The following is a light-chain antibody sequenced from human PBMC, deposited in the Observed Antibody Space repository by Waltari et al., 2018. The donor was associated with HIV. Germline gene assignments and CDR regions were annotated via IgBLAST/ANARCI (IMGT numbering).Light chain of an antibody. CDR2: ATS. V-gene: IGKV1-39*01. CDR1: QSITKY. Sequence: DIQMTQSPSSLSASVGDRVTITCRASQSITKYLNWYQQKPVTAPKLLIYATSSLQSGVPSSFSGRGSGTVFTLTIDSLQPEDFATYYCQQSYNNPWTFGQGTKVEMK. J-gene: IGKJ1*01. CDR3: QQSYNNPWT.